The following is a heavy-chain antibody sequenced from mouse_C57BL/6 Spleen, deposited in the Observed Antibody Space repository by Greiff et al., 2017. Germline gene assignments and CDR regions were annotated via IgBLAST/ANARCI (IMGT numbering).Heavy chain of an antibody. CDR2: ISNLAYSI. CDR1: GFTFSDYG. Sequence: EVKLVESGGGLVQPGGSLKLSCAASGFTFSDYGMAWVRQAPRKGPEWVAFISNLAYSIYYADTVTGRFTISRENAKNTLYLEMSSLRSEDTAMYYCAKANWDIDWYFDVWGTGTTVTVSS. D-gene: IGHD4-1*01. J-gene: IGHJ1*03. CDR3: AKANWDIDWYFDV. V-gene: IGHV5-15*04.